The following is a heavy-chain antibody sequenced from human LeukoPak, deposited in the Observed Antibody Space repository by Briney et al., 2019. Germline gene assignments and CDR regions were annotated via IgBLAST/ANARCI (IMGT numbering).Heavy chain of an antibody. J-gene: IGHJ4*02. CDR2: SSFVGSNK. CDR1: GFTFSTYT. CDR3: ARDLFRRRDGYSLAY. D-gene: IGHD5-24*01. V-gene: IGHV3-30-3*01. Sequence: PGGSLILSCTASGFTFSTYTIHWVRQAPGMGLEWVAVSSFVGSNKYYADSVKGRFTIARDTSKGTLYLLMKSLRTEDTAVYYCARDLFRRRDGYSLAYWGPGTLVTVSS.